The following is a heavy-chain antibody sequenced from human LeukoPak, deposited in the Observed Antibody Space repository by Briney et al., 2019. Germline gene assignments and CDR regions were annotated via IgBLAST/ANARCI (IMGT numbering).Heavy chain of an antibody. J-gene: IGHJ4*02. CDR2: INNDGRST. D-gene: IGHD2-15*01. V-gene: IGHV3-74*01. CDR3: ARDSNMWYALDY. Sequence: PGGSLRLSCAASGFTFTSYWMHWVRRAPGKGLVWVSRINNDGRSTTYSDSVKGRFTISRDDAKNTLYLQMNTLRPEDSAVYYCARDSNMWYALDYWGQGTLVTVSS. CDR1: GFTFTSYW.